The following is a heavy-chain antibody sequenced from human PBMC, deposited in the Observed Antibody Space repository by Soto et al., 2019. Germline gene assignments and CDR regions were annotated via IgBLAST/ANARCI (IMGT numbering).Heavy chain of an antibody. V-gene: IGHV3-23*01. J-gene: IGHJ6*02. CDR3: AKEGESTGTRVDYYGMDV. CDR2: ISGSGGST. CDR1: GFTFSSYA. Sequence: EVQLLESGGGLVQPGGSLRLSCAASGFTFSSYAMSWVRQAPGKGLEWVSAISGSGGSTYYADSVKGRFTISRDNSKNTLYLKMNSLRAEDTAVYYCAKEGESTGTRVDYYGMDVWGQGTTVTVSS. D-gene: IGHD1-1*01.